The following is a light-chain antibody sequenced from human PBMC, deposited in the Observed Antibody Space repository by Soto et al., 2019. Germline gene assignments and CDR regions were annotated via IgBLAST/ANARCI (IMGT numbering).Light chain of an antibody. CDR1: QTINNL. CDR3: QQYYSYSP. Sequence: DIQMTQSPSTLSASVGDRVTITCRASQTINNLLAWYQQKPGKAPKLLIYKASSLESGVPSRFSGIGSGTEFTLTISSLQPDDFATYYCQQYYSYSPFGGGTKVEIK. CDR2: KAS. V-gene: IGKV1-5*03. J-gene: IGKJ4*02.